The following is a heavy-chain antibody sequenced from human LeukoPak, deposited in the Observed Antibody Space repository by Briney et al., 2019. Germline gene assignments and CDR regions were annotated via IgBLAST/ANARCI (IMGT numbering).Heavy chain of an antibody. CDR1: GFTFSNAW. V-gene: IGHV3-15*01. CDR3: TTAKPDHDSSGYWRYYFDY. D-gene: IGHD3-22*01. Sequence: GGSLRLSCAASGFTFSNAWMSWVRQAPGKGLEWVGRIKSKTDGGTTGYAAPVKGRFTISRDDSKDTLYLQMNSLKTEDTAVYYCTTAKPDHDSSGYWRYYFDYWGQGTLVTVSS. CDR2: IKSKTDGGTT. J-gene: IGHJ4*02.